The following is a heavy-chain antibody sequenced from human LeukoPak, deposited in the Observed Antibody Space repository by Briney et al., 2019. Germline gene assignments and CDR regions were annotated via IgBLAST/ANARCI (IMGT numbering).Heavy chain of an antibody. CDR1: GFTFSSYA. V-gene: IGHV3-23*01. D-gene: IGHD3-10*01. Sequence: PGGSLRLSRAASGFTFSSYAMSWVRQAPGKGLEWVSAISGSGGSTYYADSVKGRFTISRDNSKNTLYLQMNSLRAEDTAVYYCAKRRQLWFGEGGFDPWGQGTLVTVSS. CDR3: AKRRQLWFGEGGFDP. J-gene: IGHJ5*02. CDR2: ISGSGGST.